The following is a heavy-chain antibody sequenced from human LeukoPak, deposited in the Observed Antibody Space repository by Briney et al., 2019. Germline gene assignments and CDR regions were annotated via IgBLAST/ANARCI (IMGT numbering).Heavy chain of an antibody. Sequence: ASVKVSCKASGYTFTGYYMHWVRQAPGQGLEWMGRINPNSGGTNYAQKFQVRVTITRDTSISTLYMELSRLRSDDTAVYYCAPQSVYDSSGYYWYAFDIWGQGTMVTVSS. CDR2: INPNSGGT. CDR1: GYTFTGYY. D-gene: IGHD3-22*01. CDR3: APQSVYDSSGYYWYAFDI. V-gene: IGHV1-2*06. J-gene: IGHJ3*02.